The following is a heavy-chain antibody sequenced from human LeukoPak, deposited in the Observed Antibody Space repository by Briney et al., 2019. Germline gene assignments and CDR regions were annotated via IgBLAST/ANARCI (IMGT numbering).Heavy chain of an antibody. CDR1: GGSISSSSYY. J-gene: IGHJ4*02. CDR3: ARGSSAPRWFPFDY. V-gene: IGHV4-39*07. CDR2: IYNSGST. Sequence: PSETLSLTCTVSGGSISSSSYYWGWIRQPPGKGLEWIGSIYNSGSTYYNPSLRGRVTISVDTSRNQFSLKLNSLTAADTAVYYCARGSSAPRWFPFDYWGQGTLVTVSS. D-gene: IGHD4-23*01.